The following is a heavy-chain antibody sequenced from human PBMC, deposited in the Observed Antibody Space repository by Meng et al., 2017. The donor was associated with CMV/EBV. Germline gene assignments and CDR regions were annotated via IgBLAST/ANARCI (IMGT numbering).Heavy chain of an antibody. J-gene: IGHJ5*02. Sequence: GESLKISCAASGFTVSSNYMSWVRQAPGKGLEWVSVIYSGGSTYYADSVKGRFTISRDNSKNTLYLQMNSLRAEDTAVYYCATAYCSSTSCYHWGQGTLVTVSS. V-gene: IGHV3-53*01. CDR2: IYSGGST. CDR1: GFTVSSNY. CDR3: ATAYCSSTSCYH. D-gene: IGHD2-2*01.